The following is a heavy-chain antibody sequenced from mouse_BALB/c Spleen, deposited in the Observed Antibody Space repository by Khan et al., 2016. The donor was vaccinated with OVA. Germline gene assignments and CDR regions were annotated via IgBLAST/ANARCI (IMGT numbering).Heavy chain of an antibody. V-gene: IGHV1S137*01. D-gene: IGHD1-1*02. CDR3: RRVAGGSRFAY. CDR1: GYTFTDFT. J-gene: IGHJ3*01. CDR2: ISTYYGDV. Sequence: QVQLKESGAELVRPGVSVKISCKGSGYTFTDFTIHWVKQSHALSLEWIGVISTYYGDVTYNQKFKGKATMTVDKSSSTTYMELARLTSEDSAIFYCRRVAGGSRFAYWGQGTLVTVSA.